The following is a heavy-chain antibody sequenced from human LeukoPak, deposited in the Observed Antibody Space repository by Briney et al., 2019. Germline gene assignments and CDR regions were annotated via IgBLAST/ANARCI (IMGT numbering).Heavy chain of an antibody. Sequence: ASVKVSCKASGYTFTSYAMHWVRQAPGQRLEWMGWINAGNGNTEYSQKFQGRVTITRDTSASTAYMELSSLRSEDTAVYYCARDSGLSWFDPWGQGTLATVSS. V-gene: IGHV1-3*01. CDR2: INAGNGNT. J-gene: IGHJ5*02. CDR1: GYTFTSYA. CDR3: ARDSGLSWFDP.